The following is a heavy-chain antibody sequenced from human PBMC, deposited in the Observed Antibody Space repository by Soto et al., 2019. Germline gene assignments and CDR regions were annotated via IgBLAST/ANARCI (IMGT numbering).Heavy chain of an antibody. CDR2: IYYSGST. CDR1: GGSVSSGSYY. Sequence: QVQLQESGPGLVKPSETLSLTCTVSGGSVSSGSYYWSWIRQPPGKGLEWIGYIYYSGSTNYNPSIKSRVTISVDTSKNQFSLKLSSVTAADTAVYYCSNYPTTVTSDYWGQGNLVTVSS. CDR3: SNYPTTVTSDY. J-gene: IGHJ4*02. D-gene: IGHD4-17*01. V-gene: IGHV4-61*01.